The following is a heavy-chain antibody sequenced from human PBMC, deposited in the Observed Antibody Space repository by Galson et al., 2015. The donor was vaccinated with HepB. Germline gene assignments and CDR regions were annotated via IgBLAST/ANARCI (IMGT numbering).Heavy chain of an antibody. CDR1: GFTFGNYA. CDR3: ARWRAANSVYWYFDL. CDR2: IGDNGGDT. V-gene: IGHV3-23*01. J-gene: IGHJ2*01. D-gene: IGHD5/OR15-5a*01. Sequence: SLRLSCAASGFTFGNYAMTWVRQAPGKGLEWVSGIGDNGGDTSYADSVKGRFTISRDNSKNTLYLLMNSLTAEDTAVYFCARWRAANSVYWYFDLWGRGTLVTVSS.